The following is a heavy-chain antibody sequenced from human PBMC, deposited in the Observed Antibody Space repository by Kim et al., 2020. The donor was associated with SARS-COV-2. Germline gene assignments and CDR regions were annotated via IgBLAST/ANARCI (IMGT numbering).Heavy chain of an antibody. CDR3: ARGRVQRIIVVVVAATYYYYMDV. J-gene: IGHJ6*03. V-gene: IGHV1-8*01. D-gene: IGHD2-15*01. CDR1: GYTFTSYD. CDR2: MNPNSGNT. Sequence: ASVKVSCKASGYTFTSYDINWVRQATGQGLEWMGWMNPNSGNTGYAQKFQGRVTMTRNTSISTAYMELSSLRSEDTAVYYCARGRVQRIIVVVVAATYYYYMDVWGKGTTVTVSS.